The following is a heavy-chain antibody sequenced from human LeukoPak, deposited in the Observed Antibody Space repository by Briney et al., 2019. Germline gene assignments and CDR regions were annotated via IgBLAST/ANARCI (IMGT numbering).Heavy chain of an antibody. V-gene: IGHV3-21*01. J-gene: IGHJ4*02. CDR3: ATETVAGTYY. Sequence: GGSLRLSCAASGFTFSSYSMNWVRQAPGKGLEWVSSISSSSSYIYYADSVKGRSTISRDNAKNPLYLQMNSLRAEDTAVYYCATETVAGTYYWGQGTLVTVSS. CDR1: GFTFSSYS. D-gene: IGHD6-19*01. CDR2: ISSSSSYI.